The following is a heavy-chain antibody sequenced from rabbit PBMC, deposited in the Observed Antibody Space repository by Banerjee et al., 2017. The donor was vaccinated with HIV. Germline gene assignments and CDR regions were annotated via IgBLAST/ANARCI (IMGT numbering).Heavy chain of an antibody. CDR3: VRELEYASGSGYRYYFNL. D-gene: IGHD1-1*01. CDR2: IDPVFGSI. V-gene: IGHV1S47*01. CDR1: GFDFSNYG. J-gene: IGHJ4*01. Sequence: QEHLVESGGGLVQPGGSLKVSCKASGFDFSNYGVSWVRQAPGKGLEWIGYIDPVFGSIHYASWVNGRFTISDHNAQNTLYLQLNSLTAADTATYFCVRELEYASGSGYRYYFNLWGPGTLVTVS.